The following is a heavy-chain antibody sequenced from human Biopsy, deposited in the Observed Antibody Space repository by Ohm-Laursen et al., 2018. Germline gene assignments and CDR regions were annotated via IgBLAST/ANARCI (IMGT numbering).Heavy chain of an antibody. CDR1: GYTFTTYD. CDR2: IIPMFGTA. V-gene: IGHV1-69*13. J-gene: IGHJ4*02. D-gene: IGHD1-26*01. Sequence: GASVKVSCKASGYTFTTYDISWVRQAPGQGLEWMGGIIPMFGTANYAQMFQGRVTISADESTSTSYMELSSLTTEDTAIYYCARGPHSGSRSCFDYWGRGTLVTVSS. CDR3: ARGPHSGSRSCFDY.